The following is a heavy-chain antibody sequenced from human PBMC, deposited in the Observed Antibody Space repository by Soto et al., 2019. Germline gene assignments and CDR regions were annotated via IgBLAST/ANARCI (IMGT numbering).Heavy chain of an antibody. D-gene: IGHD2-8*02. CDR2: ISYDGSNY. V-gene: IGHV3-30-3*01. Sequence: VGSLRLSCAASGFTFSSYTMHWVRQAPGKGLEWVAVISYDGSNYYYADSVKGRFTISRDNPKNMLYLQMSSLRTEDTAVYYCARGLSGAWLFDYWGQGTPVTVSS. CDR1: GFTFSSYT. J-gene: IGHJ4*02. CDR3: ARGLSGAWLFDY.